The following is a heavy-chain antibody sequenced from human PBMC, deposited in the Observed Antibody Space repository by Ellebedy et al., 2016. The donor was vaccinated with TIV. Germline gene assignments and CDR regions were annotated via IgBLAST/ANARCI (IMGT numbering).Heavy chain of an antibody. CDR1: GASIRHEY. V-gene: IGHV4-59*08. J-gene: IGHJ5*02. CDR3: VRHGGIDDNWFDR. CDR2: LSHSGTS. Sequence: SETLSLXXTVSGASIRHEYWSWIRQPPGKGLEWIGDLSHSGTSRYKPSLKSRVTISRDTSNNQFSLKITSVTTADTAIYYCVRHGGIDDNWFDRWGQGTLVTVSS. D-gene: IGHD3-16*01.